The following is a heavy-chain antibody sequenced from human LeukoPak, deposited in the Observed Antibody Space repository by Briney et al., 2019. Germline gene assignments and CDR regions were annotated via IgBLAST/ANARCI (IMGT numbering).Heavy chain of an antibody. CDR1: GYSFTSYW. Sequence: GESLKISCKGSGYSFTSYWISWVRQMPGKGLEWMGIIYPGDSDIRYSPSFQGQVTISVDKSISTAYLQWSSLKASGAAMYYCAISVSSGWKFDYWGRGTLVTVSS. V-gene: IGHV5-51*01. D-gene: IGHD6-19*01. J-gene: IGHJ4*02. CDR3: AISVSSGWKFDY. CDR2: IYPGDSDI.